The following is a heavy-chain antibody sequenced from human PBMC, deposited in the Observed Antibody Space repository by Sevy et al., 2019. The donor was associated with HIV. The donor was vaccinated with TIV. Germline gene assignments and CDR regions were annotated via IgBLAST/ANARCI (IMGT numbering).Heavy chain of an antibody. Sequence: GGSLRLSCAASGFTFSSYSMNWVRQAPGKGLEWVSSISSSSSYIYYADSVKGRFTISRDNAKNSLYLQMNSLRAEDTTVYYCARDHSGGQGDYYYNGMDVWGQGTPVTVSS. D-gene: IGHD2-15*01. CDR1: GFTFSSYS. J-gene: IGHJ6*02. CDR3: ARDHSGGQGDYYYNGMDV. V-gene: IGHV3-21*01. CDR2: ISSSSSYI.